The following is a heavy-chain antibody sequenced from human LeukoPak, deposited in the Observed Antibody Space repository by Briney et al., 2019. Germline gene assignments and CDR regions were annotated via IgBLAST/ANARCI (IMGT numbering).Heavy chain of an antibody. V-gene: IGHV4-39*07. CDR3: ARRKVDTVAFDY. D-gene: IGHD5-18*01. Sequence: SETLSLTCTVSGGSIRSGGYYWGWIRQPPGKGLEWIGEINHSGSTNYNPSLKSRVTISVDTSKNQFSLKLSSVTAADTAVYYCARRKVDTVAFDYWGQGTLVTVSS. CDR2: INHSGST. CDR1: GGSIRSGGYY. J-gene: IGHJ4*02.